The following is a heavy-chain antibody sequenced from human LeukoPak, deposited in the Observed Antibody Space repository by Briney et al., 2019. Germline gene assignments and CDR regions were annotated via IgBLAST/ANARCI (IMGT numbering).Heavy chain of an antibody. CDR1: GGSISSYY. CDR2: ISYKGST. Sequence: SETLSLTCTVSGGSISSYYWSWIRQPPGKGLEWIGYISYKGSTNYNPSLKSRVTLSIDTSKNQFSLKLTSVTAADTAVYYCAGDSSVWLYVDYWGQGTLVTVAS. D-gene: IGHD6-19*01. CDR3: AGDSSVWLYVDY. V-gene: IGHV4-59*01. J-gene: IGHJ4*02.